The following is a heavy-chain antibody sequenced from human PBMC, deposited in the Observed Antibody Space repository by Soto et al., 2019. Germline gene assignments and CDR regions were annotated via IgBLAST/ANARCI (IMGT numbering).Heavy chain of an antibody. CDR3: ARGNHRWLQLWYFDL. D-gene: IGHD5-12*01. CDR2: IIPIFGTA. Sequence: QVQLVQSGAEVKKPGSSVTVSCKASGGTFSSYTISWVRQAPGQGLEWMGGIIPIFGTANYAQKFQGRVTIXXDXAXXTAYMELSSRRSEDTAVYYCARGNHRWLQLWYFDLWGRGTLVTVSS. CDR1: GGTFSSYT. J-gene: IGHJ2*01. V-gene: IGHV1-69*12.